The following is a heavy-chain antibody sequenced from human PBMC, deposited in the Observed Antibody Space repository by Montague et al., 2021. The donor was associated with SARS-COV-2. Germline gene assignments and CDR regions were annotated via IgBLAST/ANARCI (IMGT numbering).Heavy chain of an antibody. CDR1: DDSITSSTCY. CDR2: FYYTGST. V-gene: IGHV4-39*02. D-gene: IGHD3-3*01. CDR3: ARGRSGFFNPPDY. Sequence: SETLSLTCAVSDDSITSSTCYWAWIRQPPGKGLEWIGSFYYTGSTYYNPSLKSRVTMSVDTSKKHFSLNLNSVTAADTAVYHCARGRSGFFNPPDYWGQGTLVTVSS. J-gene: IGHJ4*02.